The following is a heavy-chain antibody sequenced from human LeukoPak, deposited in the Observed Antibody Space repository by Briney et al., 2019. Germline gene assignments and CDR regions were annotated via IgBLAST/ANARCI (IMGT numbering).Heavy chain of an antibody. D-gene: IGHD1-7*01. V-gene: IGHV3-7*01. Sequence: PGGSLRLSCVASGFTFSSYWMSWVRQAAGKGLEWVANIKQEGREKYYVDSVKGGFTISRDNAKNSLYLHINSLRAEDTAVYYCARRGTLDYWGQGTLVTASS. CDR1: GFTFSSYW. CDR3: ARRGTLDY. CDR2: IKQEGREK. J-gene: IGHJ4*02.